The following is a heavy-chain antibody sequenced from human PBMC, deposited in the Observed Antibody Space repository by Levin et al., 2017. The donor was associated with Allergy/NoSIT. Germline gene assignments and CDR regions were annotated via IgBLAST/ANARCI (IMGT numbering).Heavy chain of an antibody. J-gene: IGHJ4*02. CDR3: ARKTLLRVMDGDYVGYFDY. CDR2: IIPIFGTA. D-gene: IGHD4-17*01. CDR1: GGTFSSYA. Sequence: KISCKASGGTFSSYAISWVRQAPGQGLEWMGGIIPIFGTANYAQKFQGRVTITADESTSTAYMELSSLRSEDTAVYYWARKTLLRVMDGDYVGYFDYWGQGTLVTVSS. V-gene: IGHV1-69*01.